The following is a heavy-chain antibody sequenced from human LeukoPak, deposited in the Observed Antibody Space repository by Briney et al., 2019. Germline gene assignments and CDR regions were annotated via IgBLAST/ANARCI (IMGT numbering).Heavy chain of an antibody. CDR2: MNPSSGNT. D-gene: IGHD6-19*01. CDR1: GYTFTSYD. V-gene: IGHV1-8*01. Sequence: GASVKVSCKASGYTFTSYDINWVRQATGQGLEWMGWMNPSSGNTGYAQKFQGRVTMTRNTSISTAYMELSSLRSEDTAVYYCARGLEYSSGEVSDYWGQGTLVTVSS. CDR3: ARGLEYSSGEVSDY. J-gene: IGHJ4*02.